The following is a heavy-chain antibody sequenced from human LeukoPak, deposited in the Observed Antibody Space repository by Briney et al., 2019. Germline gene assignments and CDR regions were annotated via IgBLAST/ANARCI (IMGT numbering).Heavy chain of an antibody. V-gene: IGHV4-34*01. Sequence: SETLSLTCAVYGGSFSGYYWSWIRQPPGKGLEWSGEINHSGSTNYSPSLKSRVTISVDTTKNQFSLKLSSVTAADTAVYYCARRACAYYYDSSGYFRYWGRGTLVTVSS. CDR3: ARRACAYYYDSSGYFRY. CDR1: GGSFSGYY. D-gene: IGHD3-22*01. J-gene: IGHJ4*02. CDR2: INHSGST.